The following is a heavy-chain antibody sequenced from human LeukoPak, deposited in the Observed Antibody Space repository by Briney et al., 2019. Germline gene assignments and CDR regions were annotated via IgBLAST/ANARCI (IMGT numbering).Heavy chain of an antibody. CDR3: ARSPHNSAWYEKWFDP. J-gene: IGHJ5*02. V-gene: IGHV4-59*12. CDR1: GGSISNYY. Sequence: PSETLSLTCTVSGGSISNYYWSWVRQSPGKGMEWIADISASGGANYNPSLASRGTVSIDSSKNQFSLKLSSVTAADTAVFYCARSPHNSAWYEKWFDPWGQGTLVTVS. D-gene: IGHD6-19*01. CDR2: ISASGGA.